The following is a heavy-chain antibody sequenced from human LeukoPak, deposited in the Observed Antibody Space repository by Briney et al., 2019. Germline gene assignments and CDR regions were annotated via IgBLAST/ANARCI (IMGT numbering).Heavy chain of an antibody. J-gene: IGHJ4*02. CDR2: IKHDGAVK. CDR3: AKDSYSTGDF. D-gene: IGHD6-13*01. CDR1: GFTFSSYS. V-gene: IGHV3-7*01. Sequence: GGSLRLSCVASGFTFSSYSMRWARQAPGKGLEWVANIKHDGAVKNYVDSVKGRFTISRDNAKNSLYLQMNSLRAEDTAVYYCAKDSYSTGDFRGQGVLVTVSP.